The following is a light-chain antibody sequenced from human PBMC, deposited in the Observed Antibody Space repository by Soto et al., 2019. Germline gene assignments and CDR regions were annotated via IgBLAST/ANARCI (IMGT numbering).Light chain of an antibody. CDR3: SSYTTISTLVV. V-gene: IGLV2-14*03. CDR1: NSDVGGYNY. CDR2: DVS. Sequence: QSVLTQPASVSGSPGQSITISCTGTNSDVGGYNYVSWYQQHPGKAPKLMIYDVSNWPSGVSNRFSGSKSGNTASLTISGLQAEDEAAYYCSSYTTISTLVVFGGGTKVTVL. J-gene: IGLJ2*01.